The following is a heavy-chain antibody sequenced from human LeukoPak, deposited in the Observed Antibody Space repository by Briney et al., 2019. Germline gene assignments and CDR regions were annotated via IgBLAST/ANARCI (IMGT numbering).Heavy chain of an antibody. Sequence: SQTLSLTCTVSGGSISSGDYYWSWIRQPPGKGLEWIEYIYYSGSTYYNPSLKSRVTISVDTSKNQFSLKLSSVTAADTAVYYCASVPSRMLYGMDVWGQGTTVTVSS. D-gene: IGHD2-8*01. V-gene: IGHV4-30-4*01. CDR3: ASVPSRMLYGMDV. CDR1: GGSISSGDYY. CDR2: IYYSGST. J-gene: IGHJ6*02.